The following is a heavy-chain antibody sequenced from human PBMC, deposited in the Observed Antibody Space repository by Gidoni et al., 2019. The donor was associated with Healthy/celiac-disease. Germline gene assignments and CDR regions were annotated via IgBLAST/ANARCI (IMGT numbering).Heavy chain of an antibody. CDR2: RSYDGSNK. D-gene: IGHD5-18*01. CDR1: CFACSSYG. V-gene: IGHV3-30*18. J-gene: IGHJ4*02. Sequence: QVQLVDSGGVVVHPGTSLRLSCAASCFACSSYGMHWVRQAPGKRLEWVAVRSYDGSNKDDADYVKGRFTISRDKSKNTLYMQMNSLRAEDTAVYYCAKSEPWIQLWAHFDYWGKGTLVTVSS. CDR3: AKSEPWIQLWAHFDY.